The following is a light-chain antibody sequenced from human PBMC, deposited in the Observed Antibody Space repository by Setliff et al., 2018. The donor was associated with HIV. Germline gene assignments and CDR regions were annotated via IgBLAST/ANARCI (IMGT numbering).Light chain of an antibody. CDR1: SANIGNNY. V-gene: IGLV1-47*01. CDR2: GNN. Sequence: QSVLTQPPSASGTPGQRITICWSGGSANIGNNYVYWYHQLPGTAPKLLVYGNNQRPSGVPDRFSGSKSGTSASLAISGLRSEDEADYYCAAWDDSLSGSIFGGGTKVTV. CDR3: AAWDDSLSGSI. J-gene: IGLJ2*01.